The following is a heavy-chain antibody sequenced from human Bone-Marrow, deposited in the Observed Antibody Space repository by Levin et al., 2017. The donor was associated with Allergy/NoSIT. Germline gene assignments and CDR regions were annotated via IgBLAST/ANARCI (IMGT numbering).Heavy chain of an antibody. CDR1: GGSIGSSY. V-gene: IGHV4-59*01. Sequence: SQTLSLTCPVSGGSIGSSYWAWIRQSPEKGLEYIGYVSYSGSTIYNPSLKSRVTISVDTSKNQFSLKLSSMTAADTAIYYCARFTTERRRGNWFDPWGQGTLVTVSA. CDR2: VSYSGST. CDR3: ARFTTERRRGNWFDP. D-gene: IGHD1-1*01. J-gene: IGHJ5*02.